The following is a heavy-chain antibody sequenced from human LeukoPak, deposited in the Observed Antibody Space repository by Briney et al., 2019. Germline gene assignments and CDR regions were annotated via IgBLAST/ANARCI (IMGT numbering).Heavy chain of an antibody. D-gene: IGHD3-10*01. J-gene: IGHJ5*02. CDR1: GFNFSIYG. V-gene: IGHV3-30*02. CDR2: IRYDGSNK. Sequence: GGSLRLSCAASGFNFSIYGMHWVRQAPGKGLEWVAFIRYDGSNKYYADSVKGRFTISRDNSKNTLYLQMNSLRAEDTAVYYCAKEEKGTCWFDPWGQGTLVTVSS. CDR3: AKEEKGTCWFDP.